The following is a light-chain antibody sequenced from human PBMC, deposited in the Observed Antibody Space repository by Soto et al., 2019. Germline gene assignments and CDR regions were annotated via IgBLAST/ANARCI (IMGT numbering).Light chain of an antibody. J-gene: IGKJ1*01. V-gene: IGKV3-20*01. Sequence: ESVLTQSPGTLSLSPGERATLSCRASQSVSSSFLAWYQLKPGQAPRLLIYGASGRATGIPDRFSGSGSGTDFTLTISSLEPEDFAVYYYQQYYSSPWTFGQRTKVEIK. CDR1: QSVSSSF. CDR3: QQYYSSPWT. CDR2: GAS.